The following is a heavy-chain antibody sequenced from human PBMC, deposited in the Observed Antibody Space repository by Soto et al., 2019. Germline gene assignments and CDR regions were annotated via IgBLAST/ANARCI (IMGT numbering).Heavy chain of an antibody. J-gene: IGHJ3*02. D-gene: IGHD4-17*01. CDR1: GFTFSSYS. Sequence: EVQLVESGGGLVKPGGSLRLSCAASGFTFSSYSMNWVRQAPGKGLEWVSSISSSSSYIYYADSVKGRFTISRDNAKNSLYLQMNSLRAEDTAVYYCARDPDYGGNSLAAFDIWGQGTMVTVSS. CDR2: ISSSSSYI. V-gene: IGHV3-21*01. CDR3: ARDPDYGGNSLAAFDI.